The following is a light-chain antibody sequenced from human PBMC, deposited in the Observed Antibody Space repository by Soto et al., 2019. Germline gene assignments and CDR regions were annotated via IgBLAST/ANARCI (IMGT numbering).Light chain of an antibody. Sequence: DIQMTQSPSSLSASVGDRVTITCQASQDISNYLNWYQQKPGKAPKLLIYDASNLETGVPSRFSGSGSRTDFTFTISSLQPEDIATYYCQQYDNLLTFAGGTKVEIK. J-gene: IGKJ4*01. CDR2: DAS. CDR1: QDISNY. CDR3: QQYDNLLT. V-gene: IGKV1-33*01.